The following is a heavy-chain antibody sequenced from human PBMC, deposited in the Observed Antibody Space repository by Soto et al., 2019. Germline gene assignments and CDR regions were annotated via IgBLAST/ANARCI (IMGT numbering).Heavy chain of an antibody. D-gene: IGHD6-13*01. CDR3: ARVGAAAGQLDY. Sequence: PSETLSLTCAVSGGSISSGGYSWSWIRQPPGKGLEWIGYIYHSGSTYYNPSLKSRVTISVDGSKNQFSLKLSSVTAADTAVYYCARVGAAAGQLDYWGQGTLVTVSS. V-gene: IGHV4-30-2*01. CDR1: GGSISSGGYS. J-gene: IGHJ4*02. CDR2: IYHSGST.